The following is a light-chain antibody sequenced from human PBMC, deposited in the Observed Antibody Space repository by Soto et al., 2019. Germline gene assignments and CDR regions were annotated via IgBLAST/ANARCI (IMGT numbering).Light chain of an antibody. CDR3: QQYNRYWT. CDR1: QGITSW. Sequence: DIQMTQSPATLSASVGDRVTITCRASQGITSWLVWYQQKPGKAPKLLIYDVSSLESGVPSRFSGSGSETEFTLTISSLFPDDFATYYCQQYNRYWTFGQGTKVAIK. J-gene: IGKJ1*01. V-gene: IGKV1-5*01. CDR2: DVS.